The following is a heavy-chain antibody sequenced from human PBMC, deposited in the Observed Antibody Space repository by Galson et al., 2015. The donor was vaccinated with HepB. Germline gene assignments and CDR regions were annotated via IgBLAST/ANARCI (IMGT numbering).Heavy chain of an antibody. Sequence: SLRLSCAASGFTFSNYGMNWVRQAPGKGLEWVSYIGSSSSTIFYADSVNGRFTISRDNAKNSLYLQMNSLRDEDTAMYYCAKDRYYDNLIGYPNLFEYWGRGALVTVSS. CDR1: GFTFSNYG. D-gene: IGHD3-9*01. J-gene: IGHJ4*02. V-gene: IGHV3-48*02. CDR3: AKDRYYDNLIGYPNLFEY. CDR2: IGSSSSTI.